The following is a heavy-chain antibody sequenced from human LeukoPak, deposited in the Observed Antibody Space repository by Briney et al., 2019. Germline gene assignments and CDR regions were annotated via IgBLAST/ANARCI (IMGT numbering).Heavy chain of an antibody. CDR2: ISWNSGSI. CDR1: GFTFDDYA. V-gene: IGHV3-9*01. Sequence: PGRSLRLSCAASGFTFDDYAMHWVRQAPGKGLEWVSGISWNSGSIGYAESVKGRFTISRDNAKNSLYLQMNSLRAEDTALYYCAKGSFLSVTTYRFDYWGQGTLVTVSS. D-gene: IGHD4-17*01. CDR3: AKGSFLSVTTYRFDY. J-gene: IGHJ4*02.